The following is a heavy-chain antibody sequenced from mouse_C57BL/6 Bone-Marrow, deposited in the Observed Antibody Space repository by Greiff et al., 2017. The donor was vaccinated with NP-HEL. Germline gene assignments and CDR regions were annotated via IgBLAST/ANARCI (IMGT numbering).Heavy chain of an antibody. CDR2: IHPNSGST. CDR1: GYTFTSYW. D-gene: IGHD2-10*01. CDR3: SSDGPYYTAIAYHLYY. V-gene: IGHV1-64*01. Sequence: QVQLQQPGAELVKPGASVKLSCKASGYTFTSYWMHWVKQRPGQGLEWIGMIHPNSGSTNYNEKFKSKATLTVDKSSSTAYMQLSSLTSEDSAVFDCSSDGPYYTAIAYHLYYWGQGTTLTVS. J-gene: IGHJ2*01.